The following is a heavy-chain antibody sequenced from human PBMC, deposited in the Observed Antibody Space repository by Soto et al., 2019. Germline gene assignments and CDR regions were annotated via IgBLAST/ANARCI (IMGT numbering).Heavy chain of an antibody. Sequence: ASVKVSCKASGYIFTSYYINWVRQATGQGLEWMGWINPFDGNRMFAQSFQGRVTMTRDTSTSTVYIEVSSLRSEDTAVYYCSRVDPGETSPFDHWGQGTLVTVSS. J-gene: IGHJ4*02. CDR2: INPFDGNR. V-gene: IGHV1-46*03. D-gene: IGHD3-10*01. CDR1: GYIFTSYY. CDR3: SRVDPGETSPFDH.